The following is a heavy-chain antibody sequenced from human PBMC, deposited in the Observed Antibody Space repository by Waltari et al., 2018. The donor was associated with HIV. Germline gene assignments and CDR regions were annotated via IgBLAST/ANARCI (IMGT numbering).Heavy chain of an antibody. Sequence: QVQLQESGPGLVQPSATLSLPCTASVGPISSYFWSWIRQPAGEGMEWIGRIYTNGSTNYNPSLKSRVTMSVDTSKNQFSLKLSSMTAADAAVYYCAREVPTYYDFWSGYPADAFDIWGQGTMVTVSS. CDR2: IYTNGST. CDR3: AREVPTYYDFWSGYPADAFDI. CDR1: VGPISSYF. J-gene: IGHJ3*02. V-gene: IGHV4-4*07. D-gene: IGHD3-3*01.